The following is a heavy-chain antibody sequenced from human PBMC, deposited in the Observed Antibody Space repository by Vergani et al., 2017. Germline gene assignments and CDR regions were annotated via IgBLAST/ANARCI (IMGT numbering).Heavy chain of an antibody. V-gene: IGHV4-4*07. CDR3: VRDPWESGGPYSGC. CDR2: ISHSGYT. CDR1: GGSISPYY. D-gene: IGHD2-15*01. J-gene: IGHJ4*02. Sequence: QVQLEESGPGLVKPSETLSLTCTVSGGSISPYYWSWIRQPAGKGLEWIGRISHSGYTFYSPSLKSRVSMSVDTSKNQFSLRVNSVTAADTAVYYCVRDPWESGGPYSGCWGRGTLVSVSS.